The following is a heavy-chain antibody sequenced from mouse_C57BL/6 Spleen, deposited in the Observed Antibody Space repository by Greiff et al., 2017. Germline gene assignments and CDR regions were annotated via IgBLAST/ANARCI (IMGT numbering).Heavy chain of an antibody. Sequence: QVHVKQSGAELVKPGASVKISCKASGYAFSSYWMNWVKQRPGKGLEWIGQIYPGDGDTNYNGKFKGKATLTADKSSSTAYMQLSSLTSEDSAVYFCAGGDPIAYWGQGTLVTVSA. CDR3: AGGDPIAY. J-gene: IGHJ3*01. V-gene: IGHV1-80*01. D-gene: IGHD3-3*01. CDR2: IYPGDGDT. CDR1: GYAFSSYW.